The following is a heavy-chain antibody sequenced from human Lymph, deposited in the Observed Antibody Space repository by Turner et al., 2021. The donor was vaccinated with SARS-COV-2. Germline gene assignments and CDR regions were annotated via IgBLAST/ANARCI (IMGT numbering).Heavy chain of an antibody. V-gene: IGHV4-59*08. CDR2: FYKIASI. CDR1: GGSISSTS. J-gene: IGHJ6*02. CDR3: ARHQGSTSGYYHGMNV. D-gene: IGHD1-1*01. Sequence: QVQLQESGPGLVRPSGTLSLNCTVSGGSISSTSLSWIRQSPGRVLEWIGYFYKIASIDHNPTLRSRVTISVDTSKNQLSRYLITVTAADTAVNYCARHQGSTSGYYHGMNVWGQGTAVIVSS.